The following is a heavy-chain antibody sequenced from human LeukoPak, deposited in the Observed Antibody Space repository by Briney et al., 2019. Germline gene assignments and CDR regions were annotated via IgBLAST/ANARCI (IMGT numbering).Heavy chain of an antibody. Sequence: GGSLRLSCAASGFSVITNYMTWVRQAPGKGLEWVAIIYSGGYTDYADSVKGRFTISRDNSKNTLDLQMNSLRAEDTAVYYCARRLEYSGSKGVFDYWGQGTLVTVSS. D-gene: IGHD1-26*01. J-gene: IGHJ4*02. V-gene: IGHV3-66*01. CDR2: IYSGGYT. CDR1: GFSVITNY. CDR3: ARRLEYSGSKGVFDY.